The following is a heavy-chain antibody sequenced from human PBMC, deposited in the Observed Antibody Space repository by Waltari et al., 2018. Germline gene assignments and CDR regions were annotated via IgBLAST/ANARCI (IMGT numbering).Heavy chain of an antibody. J-gene: IGHJ3*02. CDR2: ISGSGGST. D-gene: IGHD3-10*01. Sequence: EVQLLESGGGLVQPGGSLRLSCAASGFTFSSYAMSWVRQAPGKGLEWVSAISGSGGSTYYADSEKGRFTISRDNSKNTLYPQMNSLRAEDTAVYYCAHRDAPADAFDIWGQGTMVTVSS. CDR1: GFTFSSYA. CDR3: AHRDAPADAFDI. V-gene: IGHV3-23*01.